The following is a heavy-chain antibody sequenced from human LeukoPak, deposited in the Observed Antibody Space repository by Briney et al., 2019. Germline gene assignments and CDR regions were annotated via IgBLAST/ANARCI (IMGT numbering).Heavy chain of an antibody. CDR3: ASTGIAAAGHNWFDP. CDR1: GGSFSGYY. D-gene: IGHD6-13*01. J-gene: IGHJ5*02. CDR2: INHSGST. V-gene: IGHV4-34*01. Sequence: PSETLSLTCAVYGGSFSGYYWSWIRQPPGKGLEWIGEINHSGSTNYNPSLKSRVTISVDTSKNQFSLKLSSVTAADTAVYYCASTGIAAAGHNWFDPWGQGTLVTVSS.